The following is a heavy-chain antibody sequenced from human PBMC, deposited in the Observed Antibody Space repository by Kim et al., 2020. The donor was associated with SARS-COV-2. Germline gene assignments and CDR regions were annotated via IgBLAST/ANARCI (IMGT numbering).Heavy chain of an antibody. J-gene: IGHJ6*02. V-gene: IGHV1-24*01. CDR1: GYTLTELS. Sequence: ASVKVSCKVSGYTLTELSMHWVRQAPGKGLEWMGGFDPEDGETIYTQKFQGRVTMTEDTSTDTAYMELSSLRSEDTAVYYCAAAVVVTATPSGYYNYYYGMDVWGQGTTVTVSS. D-gene: IGHD2-21*02. CDR2: FDPEDGET. CDR3: AAAVVVTATPSGYYNYYYGMDV.